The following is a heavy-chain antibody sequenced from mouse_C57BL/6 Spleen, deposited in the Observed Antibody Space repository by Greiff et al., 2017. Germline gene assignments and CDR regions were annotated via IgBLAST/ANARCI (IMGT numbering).Heavy chain of an antibody. CDR1: GYTFTDYY. V-gene: IGHV1-26*01. CDR2: INPNNGGT. J-gene: IGHJ3*01. CDR3: ARKERLGRGFAY. Sequence: LVEPGASVKISCKASGYTFTDYYMNWVKQSHGKSLEWIGDINPNNGGTSYNQKFKGKATLTVDKSSSTAYMELRSLTSEDSAVYYCARKERLGRGFAYWGQGTLVTVSA. D-gene: IGHD4-1*01.